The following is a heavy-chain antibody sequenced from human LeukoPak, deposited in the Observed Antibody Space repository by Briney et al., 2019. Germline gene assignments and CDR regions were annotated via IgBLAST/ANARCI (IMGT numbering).Heavy chain of an antibody. V-gene: IGHV4-39*01. D-gene: IGHD3-3*01. Sequence: PSETLSLTCSASGGSISRSCYNWGWLRQPPGKGLEWFGSIYYSGKTYYNPSLKSRVTISVDTSKNQFSLKLSSVTAADTAVYYCARIITYYDFSCWFDPWGQGTLVTVSS. J-gene: IGHJ5*02. CDR2: IYYSGKT. CDR3: ARIITYYDFSCWFDP. CDR1: GGSISRSCYN.